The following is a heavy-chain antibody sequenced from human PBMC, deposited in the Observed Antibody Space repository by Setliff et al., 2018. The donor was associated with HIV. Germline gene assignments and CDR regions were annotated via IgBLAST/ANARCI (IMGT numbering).Heavy chain of an antibody. V-gene: IGHV1-2*02. CDR3: ARDLRDGFEEWFSTLDDGMDV. J-gene: IGHJ6*02. D-gene: IGHD3-3*01. Sequence: GASVKVSCKTSGYIFIRYYIFWVRQAPGQGLEWMGNINPHTGVTKYAEKFQGRVTMTRDTSINTIYMELSRLRSVDTAVYYYARDLRDGFEEWFSTLDDGMDVWGQGTTVTVSS. CDR2: INPHTGVT. CDR1: GYIFIRYY.